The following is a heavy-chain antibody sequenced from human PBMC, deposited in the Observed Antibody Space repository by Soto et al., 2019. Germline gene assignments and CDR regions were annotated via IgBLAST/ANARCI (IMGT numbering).Heavy chain of an antibody. CDR2: VSHDGRNT. V-gene: IGHV3-30*18. CDR1: GFTFSDYA. CDR3: AKGGRQWLVTSDFNY. Sequence: VQLVESGGGVVQPGRSLRLSCAASGFTFSDYAMHWVRQAPGKGLEWVAVVSHDGRNTHYADSVTGRFTISRDSSKNTVSLEITSLRAEDTAVYYCAKGGRQWLVTSDFNYWGQGALVTVSS. D-gene: IGHD6-19*01. J-gene: IGHJ4*02.